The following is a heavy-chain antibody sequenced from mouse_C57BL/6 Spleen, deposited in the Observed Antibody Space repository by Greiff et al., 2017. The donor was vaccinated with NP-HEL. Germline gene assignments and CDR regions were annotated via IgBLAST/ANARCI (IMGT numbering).Heavy chain of an antibody. V-gene: IGHV1-55*01. D-gene: IGHD1-1*01. CDR1: GYTFTSYW. CDR3: ARSGDYYGRRYFDY. CDR2: IYPGSGST. Sequence: VQLQQPGAELVKPGASVKMSCKASGYTFTSYWITWVKQRPGQGLEWIGDIYPGSGSTNYNEKFKSKATLTVDTSSSTAYMQLSSLTSEDSAVYYCARSGDYYGRRYFDYWGQGTTLTVSS. J-gene: IGHJ2*01.